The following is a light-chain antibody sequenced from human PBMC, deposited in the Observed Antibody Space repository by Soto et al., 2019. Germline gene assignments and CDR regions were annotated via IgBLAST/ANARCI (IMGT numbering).Light chain of an antibody. CDR1: QSVRNTF. V-gene: IGKV3-20*01. Sequence: EIVLTQSPGTLSLSPGERATLSCRASQSVRNTFLAWYQQKPGQAPRLLIYGASSRATGIPDRFGGSGSGTDFTLTISGLEPEDVAVYYCQQYGSSPTFGGGNKVEIK. CDR2: GAS. CDR3: QQYGSSPT. J-gene: IGKJ4*01.